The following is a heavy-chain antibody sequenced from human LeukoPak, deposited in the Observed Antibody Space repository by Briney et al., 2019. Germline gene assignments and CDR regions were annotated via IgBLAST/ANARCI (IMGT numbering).Heavy chain of an antibody. D-gene: IGHD3-22*01. J-gene: IGHJ4*02. CDR3: ATPLDYYDTSGSHQGGD. CDR2: HDVSEK. Sequence: HDVSEKNYVDSVNGRFTISRDNAKNSLYLQMNSLRAEDTAVYYCATPLDYYDTSGSHQGGDWGQGTLVTVSS. V-gene: IGHV3-7*03.